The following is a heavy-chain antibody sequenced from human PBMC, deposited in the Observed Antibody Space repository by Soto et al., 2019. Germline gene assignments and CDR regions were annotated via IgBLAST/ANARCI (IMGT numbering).Heavy chain of an antibody. J-gene: IGHJ4*02. Sequence: GGSLRLSCAASGFTFNNYAMSWVRQAPGKGLQWVSAISGSGDTTYYADSVKGRFTISRDNSKKTLYLQMNGLRAEDTAVYYCAKDQTAMTTFNFWGQGALVTVSS. D-gene: IGHD4-17*01. CDR2: ISGSGDTT. V-gene: IGHV3-23*01. CDR1: GFTFNNYA. CDR3: AKDQTAMTTFNF.